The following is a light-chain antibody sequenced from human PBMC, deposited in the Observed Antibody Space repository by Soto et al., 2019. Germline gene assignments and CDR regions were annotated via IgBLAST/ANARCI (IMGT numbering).Light chain of an antibody. Sequence: VLTQSPDTLSLSPGEGATLSCRASHDVSVSLVWYRQRPGQSPRLLIHDASNRATGISARFSGIVSGTDFTINIGSLEPEEAELYDGQQRASWPYTSGQGTKVDIK. CDR2: DAS. CDR3: QQRASWPYT. J-gene: IGKJ2*01. V-gene: IGKV3-11*01. CDR1: HDVSVS.